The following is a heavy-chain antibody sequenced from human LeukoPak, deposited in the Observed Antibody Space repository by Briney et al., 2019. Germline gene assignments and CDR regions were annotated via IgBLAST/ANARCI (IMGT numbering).Heavy chain of an antibody. V-gene: IGHV3-66*01. CDR2: LYSGGGA. J-gene: IGHJ3*02. CDR1: GFSVNTNY. Sequence: GGSLRLSCAASGFSVNTNYMTWVRQAPGKGLEWVSVLYSGGGAYYSDSVMDRFTISRDYSQNTLLLQMNSLRAEDTALYYCARGKTSDDIIEDAFDMWGQGTMVAVSS. CDR3: ARGKTSDDIIEDAFDM. D-gene: IGHD3-9*01.